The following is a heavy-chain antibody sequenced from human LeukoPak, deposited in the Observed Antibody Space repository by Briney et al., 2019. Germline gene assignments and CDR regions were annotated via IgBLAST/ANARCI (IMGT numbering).Heavy chain of an antibody. Sequence: SETLSLTCTVSGGSISSYYWSWIRQPPGQGLEWIRYIFYSGSTNYNPSLKSRVTISVDTSKNQFSLKLSSVTAADTAVYYCARSSAGVVIIPKVWGQGTLVTVSS. V-gene: IGHV4-59*01. D-gene: IGHD3-3*01. J-gene: IGHJ4*02. CDR2: IFYSGST. CDR3: ARSSAGVVIIPKV. CDR1: GGSISSYY.